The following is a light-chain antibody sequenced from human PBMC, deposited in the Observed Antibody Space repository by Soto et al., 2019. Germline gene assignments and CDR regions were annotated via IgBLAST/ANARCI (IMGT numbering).Light chain of an antibody. CDR1: QSVSSNY. Sequence: IVLTQSPGTLALSPGERATLSCRASQSVSSNYLAWYQQKPGQAPRLLIYGASSRATGISDRFSGSGSGTDFTLTISRLEPEDSAVYYCQQYGRSPLTFGGGTKVEIK. CDR3: QQYGRSPLT. V-gene: IGKV3-20*01. CDR2: GAS. J-gene: IGKJ4*01.